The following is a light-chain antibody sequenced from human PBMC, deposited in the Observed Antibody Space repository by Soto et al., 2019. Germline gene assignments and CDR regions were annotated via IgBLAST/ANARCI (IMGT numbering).Light chain of an antibody. Sequence: QSVLTQPRSVSGSPGQSVTISCSGTSSDVGGYNYVSWFQQHPGTAPKLLIYDVSERPSGVPNRFSGSKSGNTASLTISGLQAEDEADYYCCSYAGSYTTWVFGGGTKLTVL. J-gene: IGLJ3*02. CDR1: SSDVGGYNY. CDR3: CSYAGSYTTWV. V-gene: IGLV2-11*01. CDR2: DVS.